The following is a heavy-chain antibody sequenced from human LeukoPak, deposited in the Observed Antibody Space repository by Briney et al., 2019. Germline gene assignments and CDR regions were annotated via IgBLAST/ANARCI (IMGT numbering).Heavy chain of an antibody. CDR1: GGSFSGYY. J-gene: IGHJ4*02. CDR3: ARGPLMTITDENFGY. V-gene: IGHV4-34*01. CDR2: INHSGST. D-gene: IGHD4/OR15-4a*01. Sequence: SETLSLTCAVYGGSFSGYYWSWIRQPPGKGLEWIGEINHSGSTNYNPSLKSRVTISVDTSKNQFSLKLSSVTAADTAVYYCARGPLMTITDENFGYWGQGTLVTVSS.